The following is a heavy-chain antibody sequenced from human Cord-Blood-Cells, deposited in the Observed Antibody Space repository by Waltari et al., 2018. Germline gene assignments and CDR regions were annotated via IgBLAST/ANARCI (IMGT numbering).Heavy chain of an antibody. Sequence: QVQLVQSGAEVKKPGASVKVSCKASGYTFPSYGIRWVRQAPGQGLEWMGWISGYNGNPNDAQKLQGRVTMTTGTSTSKAYMELGSLRSDDPAVYYCARVLGIYWYFDLWGRGPLVTVSS. CDR1: GYTFPSYG. D-gene: IGHD7-27*01. J-gene: IGHJ2*01. CDR2: ISGYNGNP. V-gene: IGHV1-18*04. CDR3: ARVLGIYWYFDL.